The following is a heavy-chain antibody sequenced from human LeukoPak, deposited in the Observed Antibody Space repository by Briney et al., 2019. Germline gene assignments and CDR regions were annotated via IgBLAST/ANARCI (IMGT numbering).Heavy chain of an antibody. CDR1: GGTFSSYA. CDR3: ATEQWLARGYFDY. CDR2: IIPIFGTA. V-gene: IGHV1-69*05. D-gene: IGHD6-19*01. Sequence: ASVKVSCKASGGTFSSYAISLVRQAPGQGLEWMGGIIPIFGTANYAQKFQGRVTITTDESTSTAYMELSSLRSEDTAVYYCATEQWLARGYFDYWGQGTLVTVSS. J-gene: IGHJ4*02.